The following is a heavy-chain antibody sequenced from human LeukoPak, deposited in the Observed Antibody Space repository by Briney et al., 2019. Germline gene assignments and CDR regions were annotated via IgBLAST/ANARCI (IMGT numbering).Heavy chain of an antibody. CDR2: ISGSGGST. Sequence: PGGSLRLSCAASGFTFSSYAMSWVRQAPGRGLEWVSAISGSGGSTYYADSVKGRFTISRDNSKNTLYLQMNSLRAEDTAVYYCAKGARAVLMVPLGYWGQGTLVTVSS. CDR3: AKGARAVLMVPLGY. CDR1: GFTFSSYA. J-gene: IGHJ4*02. V-gene: IGHV3-23*01. D-gene: IGHD2-8*01.